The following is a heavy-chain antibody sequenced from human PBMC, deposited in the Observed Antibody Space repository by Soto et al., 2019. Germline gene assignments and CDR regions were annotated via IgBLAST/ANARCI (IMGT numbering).Heavy chain of an antibody. CDR1: GFIFSRYS. D-gene: IGHD1-26*01. J-gene: IGHJ4*02. CDR3: ARGSAFIGIDY. V-gene: IGHV3-21*01. Sequence: GGSLRLACAVSGFIFSRYSMNWVRQAPGKGLEWVSSIGTSGSYIYDTDSVRGRFTISRDNTKDSLYLQMNSLRAEDTAIYYCARGSAFIGIDYWGQATPVTVSS. CDR2: IGTSGSYI.